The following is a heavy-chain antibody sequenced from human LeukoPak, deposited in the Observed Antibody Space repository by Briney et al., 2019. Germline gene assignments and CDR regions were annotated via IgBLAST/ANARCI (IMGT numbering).Heavy chain of an antibody. D-gene: IGHD6-6*01. CDR3: ARDLGRAARYYFDY. CDR2: IAADGRDK. J-gene: IGHJ4*02. Sequence: GGSLRLSCAVSGFTFTNYAMHWVRQAPGEGLEWVAVIAADGRDKHYADSVKGRFTISRDNSKNTLFLQMNSLKAEDTAVYFCARDLGRAARYYFDYWGQGTLVTVSS. CDR1: GFTFTNYA. V-gene: IGHV3-30*04.